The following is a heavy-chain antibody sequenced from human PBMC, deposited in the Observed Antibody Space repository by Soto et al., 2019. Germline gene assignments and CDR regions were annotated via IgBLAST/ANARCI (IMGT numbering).Heavy chain of an antibody. D-gene: IGHD2-2*01. V-gene: IGHV4-30-4*01. CDR2: IYYSGST. Sequence: SETLSLTCTVSGGSISSGDYYWSWIRQPPGKGLEWIGYIYYSGSTYYNPSLKSRVTISVDTSKNQFSLKLSSVTAADTAVYYCAGAHCISTSCYWAYYYYYGMDVWGQGTTVT. CDR1: GGSISSGDYY. CDR3: AGAHCISTSCYWAYYYYYGMDV. J-gene: IGHJ6*02.